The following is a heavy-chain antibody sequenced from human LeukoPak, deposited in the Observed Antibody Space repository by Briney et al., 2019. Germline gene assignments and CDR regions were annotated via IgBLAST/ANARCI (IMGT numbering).Heavy chain of an antibody. J-gene: IGHJ4*02. D-gene: IGHD2-15*01. V-gene: IGHV3-33*01. CDR3: ARDMGDYSSTDY. Sequence: GGSLRLSCAASGFTFSSYGMHWVRQTPGKGLEWVAVIRYDGSNKYYADSVKGRFTISRDNSKNTLYLQMNSLRAEDTAVYYCARDMGDYSSTDYWGQGTLVTVSS. CDR1: GFTFSSYG. CDR2: IRYDGSNK.